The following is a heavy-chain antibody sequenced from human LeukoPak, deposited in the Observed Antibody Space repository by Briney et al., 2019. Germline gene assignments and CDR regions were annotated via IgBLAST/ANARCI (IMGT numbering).Heavy chain of an antibody. CDR3: AKDVKGLGLWSPLDY. J-gene: IGHJ4*02. CDR1: GFTFDDYA. V-gene: IGHV3-9*01. CDR2: ISWNSGSI. D-gene: IGHD5-18*01. Sequence: GGSLRLSCAASGFTFDDYAMHWVRQAPGKGLEWVSGISWNSGSIGYADSVKGRFTISRDNAKNSLYLQMNSLRAEDTALYYCAKDVKGLGLWSPLDYWGQGTLVTVSS.